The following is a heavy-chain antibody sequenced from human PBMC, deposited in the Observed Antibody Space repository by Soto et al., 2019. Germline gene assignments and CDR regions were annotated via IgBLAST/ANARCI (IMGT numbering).Heavy chain of an antibody. J-gene: IGHJ6*03. V-gene: IGHV3-9*01. D-gene: IGHD1-1*01. CDR3: ARGVWNDRHCGYYYYLDV. CDR2: ISWNSGSI. Sequence: GGSLRLSCAASGFTFDDYAMHWVRQAPGKGLEWVSGISWNSGSIGYADSVKGRFTISRDNAKNSLYLQMNSLRAEDTALYYCARGVWNDRHCGYYYYLDVWGKGTPVTVSS. CDR1: GFTFDDYA.